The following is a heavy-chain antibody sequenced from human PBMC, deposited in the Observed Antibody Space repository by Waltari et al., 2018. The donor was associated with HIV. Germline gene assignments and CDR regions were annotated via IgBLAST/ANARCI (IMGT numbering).Heavy chain of an antibody. J-gene: IGHJ6*02. V-gene: IGHV1-18*04. CDR3: ARGGGDWLSETHYYSGMDV. D-gene: IGHD3-9*01. Sequence: VHLVQSTGEVTKPGASVKVSCKTSGYSFSSYGISWVRRAPGGGLEGVAGDFNFDVNKKCGRNFEGRVRLTTGRSTSTASLEVRRVTSDDTAIYYWARGGGDWLSETHYYSGMDVWGQGTTVIVSS. CDR1: GYSFSSYG. CDR2: DFNFDVNK.